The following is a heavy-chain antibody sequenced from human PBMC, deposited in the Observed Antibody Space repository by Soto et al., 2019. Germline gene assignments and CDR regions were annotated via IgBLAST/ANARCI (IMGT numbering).Heavy chain of an antibody. CDR1: GGSFSGYY. Sequence: SETLSLTCAVYGGSFSGYYWSWIRQPPGKGLEWIGEINHSGSTNYNPSLKSRVTISVDTSKNQFSLKLSSVTAADTAVYYCARGSTIAAAGDFDYWGQGTLVTVSS. CDR2: INHSGST. D-gene: IGHD6-13*01. J-gene: IGHJ4*02. V-gene: IGHV4-34*01. CDR3: ARGSTIAAAGDFDY.